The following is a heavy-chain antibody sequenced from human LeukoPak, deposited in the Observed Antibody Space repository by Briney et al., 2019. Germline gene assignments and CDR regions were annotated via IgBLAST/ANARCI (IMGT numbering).Heavy chain of an antibody. CDR1: GGTFSSYG. Sequence: ASVKVSCKASGGTFSSYGISWVRQAPGQGPEWMGWISTYNGDTNYAQKFQGRVTMTTDTSTSTAYMELRSLRSDDTAVYYCARASDTAMVKVFYYGMDVWGQGTTVTVSS. CDR3: ARASDTAMVKVFYYGMDV. D-gene: IGHD5-18*01. J-gene: IGHJ6*02. CDR2: ISTYNGDT. V-gene: IGHV1-18*01.